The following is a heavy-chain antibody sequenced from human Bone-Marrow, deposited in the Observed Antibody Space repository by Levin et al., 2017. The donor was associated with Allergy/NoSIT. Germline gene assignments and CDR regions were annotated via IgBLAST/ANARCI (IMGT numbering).Heavy chain of an antibody. CDR3: AREGVVVGSDYCYYYMDV. Sequence: GGSLRLSCAGSGFPFSTYSFNWVRQAPGKGLEWVSSISSSGLSTYYADSVKGRFSGSRDNPKNSLYLQMNSLRADDTAVYYCAREGVVVGSDYCYYYMDVWGKGTTVTVSS. V-gene: IGHV3-21*01. CDR2: ISSSGLST. CDR1: GFPFSTYS. J-gene: IGHJ6*03. D-gene: IGHD3-22*01.